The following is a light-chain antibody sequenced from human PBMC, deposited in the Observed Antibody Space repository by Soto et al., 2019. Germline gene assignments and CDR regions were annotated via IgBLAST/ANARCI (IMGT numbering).Light chain of an antibody. CDR2: AAS. CDR1: QGIRNW. V-gene: IGKV1D-12*01. J-gene: IGKJ4*01. Sequence: DIQMTQSPSSVAASIGDRVTITCRASQGIRNWLAWYQQTPGKAPELLIFAASSMQSGVPSRFSGRGSGTEFTLTIDSLQPEDFATYYCQQTDSFPLSFGGGTKVELK. CDR3: QQTDSFPLS.